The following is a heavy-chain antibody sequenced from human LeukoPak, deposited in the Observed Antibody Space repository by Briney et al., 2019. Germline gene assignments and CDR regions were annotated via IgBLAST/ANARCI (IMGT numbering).Heavy chain of an antibody. CDR2: ISGSGGST. CDR3: AKLWGLWFGELFIDY. V-gene: IGHV3-23*01. CDR1: GFTFSSYA. J-gene: IGHJ4*02. D-gene: IGHD3-10*01. Sequence: PGGSLRLSCAASGFTFSSYAMSWVRQAPGKGLELVSAISGSGGSTYYADSVKGRFTISRDNSKNTLYLQMNSLRAEDTAVYYCAKLWGLWFGELFIDYWGQGTLVTVSS.